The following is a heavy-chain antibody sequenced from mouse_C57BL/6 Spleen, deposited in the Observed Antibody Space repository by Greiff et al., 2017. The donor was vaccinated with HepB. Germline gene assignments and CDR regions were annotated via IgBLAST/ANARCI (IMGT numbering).Heavy chain of an antibody. CDR2: IRSKSSNYAT. Sequence: EVQLMESGGGLVQPKGSLKLSCAASGFTFNTYAMHWVRQAPGKGLEWVARIRSKSSNYATYYADSVKARFTISRDDSQSLLYLQMNILKTEDTAMYCCVRDIETVVDCYFDVWGTGTTVTVSS. D-gene: IGHD1-1*01. CDR3: VRDIETVVDCYFDV. J-gene: IGHJ1*03. V-gene: IGHV10-3*01. CDR1: GFTFNTYA.